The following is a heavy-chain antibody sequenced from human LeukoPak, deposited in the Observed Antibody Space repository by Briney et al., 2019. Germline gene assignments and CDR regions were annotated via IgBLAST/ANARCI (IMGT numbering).Heavy chain of an antibody. J-gene: IGHJ6*02. D-gene: IGHD6-19*01. CDR3: ARDHALYSSGWYGYYGMDV. V-gene: IGHV3-7*04. CDR2: IKQDGSEK. CDR1: EFTFSTYW. Sequence: GGSLRLSCAASEFTFSTYWMSWARQAPGKGLEWVANIKQDGSEKYYVDSVKGRFTISRDNAKNSLYLQMKGLRAEDTAVYYCARDHALYSSGWYGYYGMDVWGQGTTVAVSS.